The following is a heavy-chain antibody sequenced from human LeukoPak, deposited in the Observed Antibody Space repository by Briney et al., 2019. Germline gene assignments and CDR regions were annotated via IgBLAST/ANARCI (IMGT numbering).Heavy chain of an antibody. V-gene: IGHV3-30*03. Sequence: GGSLRLSCAASGFTFSSYGMHWVRQAPGKGLEWVAVISYDGSNKYYADSVKGRFTISRDNSKNTLFLQMNSLRAEDTAVYYCAREASDAFDIWGQGTMVTVSS. J-gene: IGHJ3*02. CDR2: ISYDGSNK. CDR1: GFTFSSYG. CDR3: AREASDAFDI.